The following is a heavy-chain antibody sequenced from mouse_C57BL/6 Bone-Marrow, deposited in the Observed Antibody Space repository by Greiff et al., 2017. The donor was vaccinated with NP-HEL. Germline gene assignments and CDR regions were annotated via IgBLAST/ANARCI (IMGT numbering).Heavy chain of an antibody. D-gene: IGHD1-1*01. J-gene: IGHJ3*01. CDR3: TTSITPWFAY. V-gene: IGHV14-4*01. Sequence: EVMLVESGAELVRPGASVKLSCTASGFNIKDDYMHWVKQRPEQGLEWIGWIDPENGDTEYASKFQGKATITADTSSNTAYLQLSSLTSEDTAVYYCTTSITPWFAYWGQGTLVTVSA. CDR2: IDPENGDT. CDR1: GFNIKDDY.